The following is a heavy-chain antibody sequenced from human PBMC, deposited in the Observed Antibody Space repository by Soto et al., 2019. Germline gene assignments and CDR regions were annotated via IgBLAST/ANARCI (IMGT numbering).Heavy chain of an antibody. J-gene: IGHJ4*02. CDR3: ARLGMVRGVTN. CDR2: IYYSGST. V-gene: IGHV4-59*08. Sequence: SETLSLTYTVAGGYLSSYYLSWIRQPPGKGLEWIGYIYYSGSTNYNPSLKSRVTISVDTSKNQFSLKLSSVTAADTAVYYCARLGMVRGVTNWGQGTLVTVSS. CDR1: GGYLSSYY. D-gene: IGHD3-10*01.